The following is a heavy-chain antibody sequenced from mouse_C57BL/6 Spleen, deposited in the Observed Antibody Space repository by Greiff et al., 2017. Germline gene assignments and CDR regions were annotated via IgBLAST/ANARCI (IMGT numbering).Heavy chain of an antibody. D-gene: IGHD2-3*01. CDR3: ARPYDGYYYAMDY. J-gene: IGHJ4*01. CDR1: GFTFSSYA. Sequence: EVNVVESGGGLVKPGGSLKLSCAASGFTFSSYAMSWVRQTPEKRLEWVATISDGGSYTYYPDNVKGRFTISRDNAKNNLYLQMSHLKSEDTAMYYCARPYDGYYYAMDYWGQGTSVTVSS. CDR2: ISDGGSYT. V-gene: IGHV5-4*03.